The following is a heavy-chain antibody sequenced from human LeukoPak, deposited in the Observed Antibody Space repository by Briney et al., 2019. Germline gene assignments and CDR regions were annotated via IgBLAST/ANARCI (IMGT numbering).Heavy chain of an antibody. D-gene: IGHD6-13*01. CDR1: GGSFSGYY. J-gene: IGHJ4*02. V-gene: IGHV4-34*01. CDR3: ARLRRYSSSWYPYYFDY. CDR2: INRSGST. Sequence: PSETLSLTCAVYGGSFSGYYWSWIRQPPGKGLEWIGEINRSGSTNYNPSLKSRVTISVDTSKNQFSLKLSSVTAADTAVYYCARLRRYSSSWYPYYFDYWGQGTLVTVSS.